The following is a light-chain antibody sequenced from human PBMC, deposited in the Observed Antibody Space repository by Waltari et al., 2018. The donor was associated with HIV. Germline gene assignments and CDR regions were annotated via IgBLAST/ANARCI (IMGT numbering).Light chain of an antibody. CDR1: RHIRTN. CDR3: QKFDLWPPWT. CDR2: NAS. V-gene: IGKV3-15*01. J-gene: IGKJ1*01. Sequence: VVTQSPATLSVSPGESATLSCRASRHIRTNLAWYQQLPGQAPRLLIYNASTRASGIPARFSGFGSGTDFTLTISSLQSDDSAIYYCQKFDLWPPWTFGQGTKVEI.